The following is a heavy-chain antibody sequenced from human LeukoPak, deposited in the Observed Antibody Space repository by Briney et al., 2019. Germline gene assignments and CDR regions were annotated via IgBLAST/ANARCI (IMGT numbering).Heavy chain of an antibody. CDR1: NGSISSGGYY. D-gene: IGHD5-24*01. V-gene: IGHV4-31*03. CDR2: IYYSGST. CDR3: ARSDGYNGDY. J-gene: IGHJ4*02. Sequence: SETLSLICTVSNGSISSGGYYWSWIRHHPGKGLEWIGYIYYSGSTYYNPSLKSRVTISVDTSKNQFSLKMSSVTAADTAVYYCARSDGYNGDYWGQGTLVTVSS.